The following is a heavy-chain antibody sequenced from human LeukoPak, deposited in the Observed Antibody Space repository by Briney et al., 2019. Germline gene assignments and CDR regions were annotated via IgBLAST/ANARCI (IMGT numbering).Heavy chain of an antibody. CDR2: IYYSGST. CDR1: GGSISSGGYY. D-gene: IGHD1-26*01. CDR3: ARAGELNYNWFDP. V-gene: IGHV4-31*03. Sequence: SQTLSLTCTVPGGSISSGGYYWSWIRQHPGKGLEWIGYIYYSGSTYYNPSLKSRVTISVDTSKNQFSLKLSSVTAADTAVYYCARAGELNYNWFDPWGQGTLVTVSS. J-gene: IGHJ5*02.